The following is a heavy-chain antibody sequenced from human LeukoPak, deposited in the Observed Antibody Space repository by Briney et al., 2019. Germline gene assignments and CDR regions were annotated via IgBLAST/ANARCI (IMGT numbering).Heavy chain of an antibody. CDR3: ARRPTDGSGAFDI. D-gene: IGHD3-10*01. V-gene: IGHV4-59*08. Sequence: SETLSLTCTVPGGSISSYFWGWIRQPPGKGLGWIGFIYYSGTTNYNPALKSRVTISVGTSKKQFSLKLRSVTAADTAVDYCARRPTDGSGAFDIWGQGTMVTVSS. CDR2: IYYSGTT. CDR1: GGSISSYF. J-gene: IGHJ3*02.